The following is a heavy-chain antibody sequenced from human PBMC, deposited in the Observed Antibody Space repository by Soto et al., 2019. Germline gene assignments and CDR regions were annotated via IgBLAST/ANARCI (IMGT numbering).Heavy chain of an antibody. V-gene: IGHV1-2*02. CDR2: INPNSGGT. CDR3: ARDSYYDILTGYSRNAFDI. Sequence: ASVKVSRKPSGYTFTGHYMHWVRQAPGQGLEWMGWINPNSGGTNYAQKFQGRVTLTRDTSINTAYLDLSRLRSDDTAVYYCARDSYYDILTGYSRNAFDIWGQGTMVTVSS. CDR1: GYTFTGHY. J-gene: IGHJ3*02. D-gene: IGHD3-9*01.